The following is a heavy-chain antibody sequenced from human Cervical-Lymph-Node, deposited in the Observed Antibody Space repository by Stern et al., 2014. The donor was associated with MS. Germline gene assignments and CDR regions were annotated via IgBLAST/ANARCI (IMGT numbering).Heavy chain of an antibody. CDR2: VWFDGSRT. J-gene: IGHJ4*02. CDR3: ARDAEVAGSFDY. CDR1: GFTFRSYG. V-gene: IGHV3-33*01. D-gene: IGHD3-10*01. Sequence: VQLVESGGGVVQPGRSLRLSCAASGFTFRSYGMHWVRQAPGKGLEWVAVVWFDGSRTYYADSVKGRFTISRDNSKNTLSLQMNSLSAGDTAVYYCARDAEVAGSFDYWGQGILVTVSS.